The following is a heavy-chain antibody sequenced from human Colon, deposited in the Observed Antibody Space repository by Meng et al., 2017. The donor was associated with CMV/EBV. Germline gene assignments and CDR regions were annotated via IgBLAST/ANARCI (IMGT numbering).Heavy chain of an antibody. J-gene: IGHJ6*02. CDR1: GFSITEYY. CDR2: SRDRIRGHST. CDR3: ARTLRFSDMHV. D-gene: IGHD3-3*01. Sequence: GESLKISCAASGFSITEYYIDWARQAPGRGLEWIGRSRDRIRGHSTSYAASVRGRFTHSRDASGNSVSLLMTGLKAEDTAIYYCARTLRFSDMHVWGQGTPVTVSS. V-gene: IGHV3-72*01.